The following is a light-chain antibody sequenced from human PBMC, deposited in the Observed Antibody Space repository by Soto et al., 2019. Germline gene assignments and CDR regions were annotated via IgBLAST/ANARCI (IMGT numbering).Light chain of an antibody. CDR3: SSYTSSSTLYV. CDR2: DVS. J-gene: IGLJ1*01. CDR1: RSDVSGYNY. V-gene: IGLV2-14*01. Sequence: QSVLTQPASVSGSPGQSITISCTGTRSDVSGYNYVSWYQQHPGKAPKLMIYDVSNRPSGVSIRFSGSMSGNTASLTISGLQAEDEADYYCSSYTSSSTLYVFGTGTKVTV.